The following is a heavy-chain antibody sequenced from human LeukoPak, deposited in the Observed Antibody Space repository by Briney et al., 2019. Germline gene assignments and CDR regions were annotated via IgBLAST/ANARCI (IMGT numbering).Heavy chain of an antibody. J-gene: IGHJ4*02. CDR1: GFTVSSDS. D-gene: IGHD4/OR15-4a*01. CDR2: IYSGGST. Sequence: GGCLRPSCTVSGFTVSSDSMSWVRQAPGKGLEWVSFIYSGGSTHYSDSVKGRFTISRDNSKNTLYLQMNSLRAEDTAVYYCARRAGAYSHPYDYWGQGTLVTVSS. CDR3: ARRAGAYSHPYDY. V-gene: IGHV3-53*01.